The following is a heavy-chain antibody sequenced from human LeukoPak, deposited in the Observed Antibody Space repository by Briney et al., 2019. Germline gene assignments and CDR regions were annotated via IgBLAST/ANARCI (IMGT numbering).Heavy chain of an antibody. CDR1: GFTFSSYW. CDR3: SRVDCCGGSCFSGFDY. Sequence: GGSLRLSCAVSGFTFSSYWMGWVRQAPGKGLEWVANIRPDGSEGFYVDSLRGRFTISRDNANNSLYLQMNSLRAEDTAVYYCSRVDCCGGSCFSGFDYWGQGTLVTVSS. CDR2: IRPDGSEG. V-gene: IGHV3-7*01. J-gene: IGHJ4*02. D-gene: IGHD2-15*01.